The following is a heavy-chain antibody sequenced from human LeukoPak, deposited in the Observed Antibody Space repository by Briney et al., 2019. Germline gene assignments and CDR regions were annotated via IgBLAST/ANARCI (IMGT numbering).Heavy chain of an antibody. D-gene: IGHD3-10*01. V-gene: IGHV4-61*01. CDR3: ARLWFGEANWFDP. CDR2: IYYSGST. CDR1: VGSVSSGSYY. J-gene: IGHJ5*02. Sequence: SETLSLTRTVSVGSVSSGSYYWSWIRHPPGKGLEWLGYIYYSGSTNYNPSLKSRVSISVDTSKNQFSLKLSSVTAADTAVYYCARLWFGEANWFDPWGQGTLVTVSS.